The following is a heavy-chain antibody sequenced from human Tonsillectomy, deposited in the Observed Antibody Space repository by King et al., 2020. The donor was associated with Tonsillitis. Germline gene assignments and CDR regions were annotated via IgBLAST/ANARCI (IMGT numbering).Heavy chain of an antibody. V-gene: IGHV3-74*01. CDR1: GFTFSNYW. D-gene: IGHD1-26*01. CDR2: LNSDGSRT. J-gene: IGHJ4*02. Sequence: VQLVESGGGLVQPGGSLRLSCAASGFTFSNYWMHWFLQATGKGRVWVSRLNSDGSRTDYADSVRGRITISRDNAKNTLYLQMNSLRAEDTAVYYCARSFSPDYWGQGTLVTVSS. CDR3: ARSFSPDY.